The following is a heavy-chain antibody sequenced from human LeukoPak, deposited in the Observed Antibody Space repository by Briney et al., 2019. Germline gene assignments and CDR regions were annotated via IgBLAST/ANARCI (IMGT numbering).Heavy chain of an antibody. V-gene: IGHV4-39*01. Sequence: SAALSLTCNVSGGSISTSSYYWGWIRQPPGKGPEWIGSVYYSGNTYYSPSLKSRVTISVDTSKNQFSLKLSAVTAADTAVYYCARRGGSKIDYWGQGTLVTVSS. CDR2: VYYSGNT. J-gene: IGHJ4*02. D-gene: IGHD3-3*01. CDR3: ARRGGSKIDY. CDR1: GGSISTSSYY.